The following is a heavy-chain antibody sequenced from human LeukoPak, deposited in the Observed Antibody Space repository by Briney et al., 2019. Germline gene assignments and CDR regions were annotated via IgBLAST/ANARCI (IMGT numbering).Heavy chain of an antibody. V-gene: IGHV4-39*07. D-gene: IGHD5-18*01. J-gene: IGHJ6*03. CDR3: ARVPTLIQLWASYYYYYMDV. CDR2: IYYSGST. CDR1: GGSISSSSYY. Sequence: SETLSLTCTVSGGSISSSSYYWGWIRQPPGKGLEWIGSIYYSGSTYYNPSLKSRVTISVDTSKNQFSLKLSSVTAADTAVYCCARVPTLIQLWASYYYYYMDVWGKGTTVTVSS.